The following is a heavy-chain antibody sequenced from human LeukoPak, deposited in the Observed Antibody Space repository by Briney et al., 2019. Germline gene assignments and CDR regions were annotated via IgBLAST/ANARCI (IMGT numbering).Heavy chain of an antibody. CDR1: GGTFSSYA. J-gene: IGHJ4*02. CDR3: ARYETSSWTAIDY. V-gene: IGHV1-69*04. D-gene: IGHD6-13*01. Sequence: SVKVPGKPSGGTFSSYAISGVEQAPGQGLNWMERIIPILGIANYAQKFQGRVTITADKSTSTAYMELSSLRSEDTAVYYCARYETSSWTAIDYWGQGTLVTVSS. CDR2: IIPILGIA.